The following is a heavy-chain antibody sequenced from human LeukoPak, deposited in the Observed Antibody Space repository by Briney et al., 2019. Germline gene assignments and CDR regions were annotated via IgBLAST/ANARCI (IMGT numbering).Heavy chain of an antibody. D-gene: IGHD6-19*01. V-gene: IGHV3-23*01. J-gene: IGHJ4*02. CDR3: AKVEPGIAVAGRFVNYFDY. CDR1: GFTFSSYA. Sequence: GGSLRLSCAASGFTFSSYAMSWVRQAPGKGLEWVSAISGSGGSTYYVDSVKGRFTISRDNSKNTLYLQMNSLRAEDTAVYYCAKVEPGIAVAGRFVNYFDYWGQGTLVTVSS. CDR2: ISGSGGST.